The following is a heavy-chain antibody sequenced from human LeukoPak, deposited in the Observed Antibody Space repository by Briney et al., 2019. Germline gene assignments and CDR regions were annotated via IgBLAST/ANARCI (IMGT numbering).Heavy chain of an antibody. V-gene: IGHV1-69*13. CDR3: ARARGYCSSTSCYAANNYFDY. CDR1: GGTFISYA. D-gene: IGHD2-2*01. Sequence: GASVKVSCKASGGTFISYAISWVRQAPGQGLEWMGGIIPIFGTANYAQKFQGRVTITADESTSTAYMELSSLRSEDTAVYYCARARGYCSSTSCYAANNYFDYWGQGTLVTVSS. J-gene: IGHJ4*02. CDR2: IIPIFGTA.